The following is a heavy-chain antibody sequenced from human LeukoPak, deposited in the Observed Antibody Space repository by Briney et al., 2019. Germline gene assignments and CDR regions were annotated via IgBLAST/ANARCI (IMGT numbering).Heavy chain of an antibody. CDR1: GYTFTGYY. CDR3: ARSQYVDYSYYFDY. D-gene: IGHD4-17*01. CDR2: INPSGGTT. V-gene: IGHV1-46*01. J-gene: IGHJ4*02. Sequence: GASVKVSCKASGYTFTGYYMHWVRQAPGQGLEWMGIINPSGGTTSYAQRFQGRVTMTRDMSTSTVYMELSSLRSEDTAVYYCARSQYVDYSYYFDYWGQGTLVTVSS.